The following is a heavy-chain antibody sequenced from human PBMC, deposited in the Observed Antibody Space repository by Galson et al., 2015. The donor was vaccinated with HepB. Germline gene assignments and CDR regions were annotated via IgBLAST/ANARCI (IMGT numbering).Heavy chain of an antibody. V-gene: IGHV3-53*01. D-gene: IGHD4-23*01. CDR3: VRDVGGNPVGIDY. CDR2: IYSGGST. J-gene: IGHJ4*02. CDR1: GFTVSNEY. Sequence: SRRLSCAASGFTVSNEYMSWVRQAPGKGLEWVSVIYSGGSTYYGDSVKGRFTISRDKSKNTLYLHMNSLKAEDTAVYYCVRDVGGNPVGIDYWGQGTLVTVPS.